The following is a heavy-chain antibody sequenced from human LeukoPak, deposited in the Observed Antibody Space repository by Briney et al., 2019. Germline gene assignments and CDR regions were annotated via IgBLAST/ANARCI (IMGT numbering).Heavy chain of an antibody. CDR1: GGSISSYY. V-gene: IGHV4-59*01. CDR2: IYHSGST. J-gene: IGHJ4*02. Sequence: SETLSLTCTVSGGSISSYYWSWIRQPPGKGLEWIGYIYHSGSTNYNPSLKSRVTISVDTSKNQFSLNLSSVTAADTAVYYCARGGGYSGYDFGYWGQGTLVTFSS. CDR3: ARGGGYSGYDFGY. D-gene: IGHD5-12*01.